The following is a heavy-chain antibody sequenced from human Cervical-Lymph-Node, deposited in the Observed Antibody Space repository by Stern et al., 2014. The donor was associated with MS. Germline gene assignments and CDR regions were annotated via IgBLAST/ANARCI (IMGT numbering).Heavy chain of an antibody. J-gene: IGHJ6*02. V-gene: IGHV5-51*01. CDR1: GYSFPAHW. Sequence: VQLVQSGAEVKKSGESLKISCKASGYSFPAHWIAWVRPMPGKGLEWMGIIYPGDSDIRYSPSSQGQVTISADKSTRTAYLQWSRLKASDSAIYYCARQEGTRHYGLDVWGQGTTVTVSS. D-gene: IGHD1-7*01. CDR2: IYPGDSDI. CDR3: ARQEGTRHYGLDV.